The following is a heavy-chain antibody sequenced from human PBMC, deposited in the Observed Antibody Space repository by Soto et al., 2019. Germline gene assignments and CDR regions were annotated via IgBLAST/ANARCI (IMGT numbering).Heavy chain of an antibody. CDR3: ARVPTVTHLFYYYYGMGV. V-gene: IGHV4-4*02. CDR2: IYHSGST. D-gene: IGHD4-4*01. Sequence: SETLSLTCAVSGGSISSSNWWSWVRQPPGKGLEWIGEIYHSGSTNYNPSLKSRVTISVDKSKNQFSLKLSSVTAADTAVYYCARVPTVTHLFYYYYGMGVWGQGTTVTVSS. J-gene: IGHJ6*02. CDR1: GGSISSSNW.